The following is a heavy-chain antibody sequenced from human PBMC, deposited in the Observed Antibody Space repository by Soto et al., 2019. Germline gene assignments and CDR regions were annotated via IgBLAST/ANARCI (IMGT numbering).Heavy chain of an antibody. Sequence: GASVKVSCKASGYKFTAYYMHWVRQAPGQGLEWMGWINPGSGATSYAQTFQGRVTMTRDTSINTVYMEVTSLRPDDTAVYYCARRSNEYCSHSGCDLWLDPWGQGALVTVSS. CDR3: ARRSNEYCSHSGCDLWLDP. V-gene: IGHV1-2*02. CDR2: INPGSGAT. CDR1: GYKFTAYY. J-gene: IGHJ5*02. D-gene: IGHD2-15*01.